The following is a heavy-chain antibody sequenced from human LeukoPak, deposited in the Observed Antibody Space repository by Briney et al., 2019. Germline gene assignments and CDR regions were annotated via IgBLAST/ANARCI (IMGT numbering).Heavy chain of an antibody. V-gene: IGHV3-23*01. CDR1: GFTFSSYA. D-gene: IGHD3-10*01. J-gene: IGHJ4*02. CDR2: ISGNGGST. Sequence: GGSLRLSCAASGFTFSSYAMSWVRQAPGKGLEWVAAISGNGGSTYYADSVKGRFTISRDNSKNTLYLQMNSLRAEDTAVYYCAKQDGAPPPHFDYWGQGPLVTVSS. CDR3: AKQDGAPPPHFDY.